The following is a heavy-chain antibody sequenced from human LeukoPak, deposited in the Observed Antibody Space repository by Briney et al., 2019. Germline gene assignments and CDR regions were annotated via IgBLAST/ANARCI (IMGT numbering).Heavy chain of an antibody. CDR2: ISDDGRSK. D-gene: IGHD4-17*01. CDR1: GFSFISYG. J-gene: IGHJ4*02. Sequence: RGPLRLSCAASGFSFISYGMHWVRQAPGKGLEWVGVISDDGRSKDYADSVKGRFTISRDNSKDTLYLQMNSLRDEDTAVYYCAKRPSDYGDYVSYFDYWGQGTLVTVSS. V-gene: IGHV3-30*18. CDR3: AKRPSDYGDYVSYFDY.